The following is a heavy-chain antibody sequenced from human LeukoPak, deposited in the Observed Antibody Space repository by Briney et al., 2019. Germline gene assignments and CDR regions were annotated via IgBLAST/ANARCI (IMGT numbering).Heavy chain of an antibody. CDR3: ASHGTQQLAFYYFDY. CDR2: IIPIFGTA. CDR1: GGTFSSYA. J-gene: IGHJ4*02. V-gene: IGHV1-69*13. D-gene: IGHD6-13*01. Sequence: PKASVKVSCKASGGTFSSYAISWVRQAPGQGLEWMGGIIPIFGTANYAQKFQGRVTITADESTSTAYMELSSLRSEDTAVYYCASHGTQQLAFYYFDYWGQGTLVTVSS.